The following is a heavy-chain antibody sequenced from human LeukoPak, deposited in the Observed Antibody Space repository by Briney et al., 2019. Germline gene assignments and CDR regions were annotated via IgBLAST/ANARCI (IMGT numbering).Heavy chain of an antibody. D-gene: IGHD3-3*01. CDR3: ARGSRVYDFWSGYYTNYYMDV. CDR2: IYYSGST. Sequence: SETLSLTCTVSGGSISSHYWSWIRQPPGKGPEWIGYIYYSGSTNYNPSLKSRVTISVDTSKNQFSLKLSSVTAADTAVYYCARGSRVYDFWSGYYTNYYMDVWGKGTTVTVSS. J-gene: IGHJ6*03. CDR1: GGSISSHY. V-gene: IGHV4-59*11.